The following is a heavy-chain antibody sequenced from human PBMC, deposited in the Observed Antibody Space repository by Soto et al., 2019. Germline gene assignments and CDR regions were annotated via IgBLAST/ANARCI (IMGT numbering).Heavy chain of an antibody. J-gene: IGHJ3*02. CDR3: ARPIRPYCGGDCYSGLAAFDI. V-gene: IGHV3-7*01. CDR2: IKQDGSEK. D-gene: IGHD2-21*02. Sequence: GGSLRLSCAASGFTFSSYWMSWVRQAPGKGLEWVANIKQDGSEKYYVDSVKGRFTISRDNAKNSLYLQMNSLRAKDTAVYYCARPIRPYCGGDCYSGLAAFDIWGKGPMVTVSS. CDR1: GFTFSSYW.